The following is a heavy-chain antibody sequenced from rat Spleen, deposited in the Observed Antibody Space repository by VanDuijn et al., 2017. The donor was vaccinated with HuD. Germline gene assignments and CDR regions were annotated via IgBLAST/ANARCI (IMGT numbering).Heavy chain of an antibody. J-gene: IGHJ2*01. CDR1: GFTFSDYY. V-gene: IGHV5-22*01. D-gene: IGHD1-12*03. CDR3: ARHPLVRVYLRYYDDYYSFDY. CDR2: ISYEGSGT. Sequence: EVQLVESGGGLVQPGRSLKLSCAASGFTFSDYYMAWVRQAPKKGLEWVASISYEGSGTYYGDSVKGRFTISRDNAKSTLYLQMDSLRSDDTATYYCARHPLVRVYLRYYDDYYSFDYWGQGVMVTVSS.